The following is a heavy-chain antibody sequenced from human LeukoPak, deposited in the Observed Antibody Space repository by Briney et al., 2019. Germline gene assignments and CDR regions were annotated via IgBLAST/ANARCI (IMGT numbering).Heavy chain of an antibody. CDR1: GFTFSSYA. CDR2: ISSSSSYI. D-gene: IGHD5-24*01. CDR3: ARDPAQEMATGQSDY. V-gene: IGHV3-21*01. J-gene: IGHJ4*02. Sequence: GGSLRLSCAASGFTFSSYAMSWVCQAPGKGLEWVSSISSSSSYIYYADSVKGRFTISRDNAKNSLYLQMNSLRAEDTAVYYCARDPAQEMATGQSDYWGQGTLVTVSS.